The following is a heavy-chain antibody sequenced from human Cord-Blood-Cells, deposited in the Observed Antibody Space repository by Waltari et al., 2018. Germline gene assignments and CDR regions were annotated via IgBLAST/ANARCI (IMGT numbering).Heavy chain of an antibody. V-gene: IGHV1-24*01. Sequence: QVQLVQSGAAVKKPGASAKVSCTVSAYTLTELSLLWVRHAPGKGREWMGGFDPEDGETIYAQKFQGRVTMTEDTSTDTAYMELSSLRSEDTAVYYCATEKRPYYDILTGYYDYWGQGTLVTVSS. D-gene: IGHD3-9*01. CDR2: FDPEDGET. CDR1: AYTLTELS. J-gene: IGHJ4*02. CDR3: ATEKRPYYDILTGYYDY.